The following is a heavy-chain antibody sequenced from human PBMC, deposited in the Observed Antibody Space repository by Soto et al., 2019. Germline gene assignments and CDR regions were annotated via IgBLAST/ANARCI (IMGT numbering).Heavy chain of an antibody. CDR3: ARMYSSGSGWFHP. D-gene: IGHD6-19*01. J-gene: IGHJ5*02. V-gene: IGHV4-31*03. CDR1: VYSSTAGGYY. Sequence: SETLSLTCFVSVYSSTAGGYYWIWIRHHPGKGLEWIGSFYSSGSIIYNPSLRSRVSISGDTSSNQFSMSLTSVTAADTARYYCARMYSSGSGWFHPWGQGTLVTVSS. CDR2: FYSSGSI.